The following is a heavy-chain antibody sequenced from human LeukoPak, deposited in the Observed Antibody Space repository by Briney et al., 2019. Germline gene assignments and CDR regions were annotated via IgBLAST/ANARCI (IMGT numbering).Heavy chain of an antibody. CDR2: ISAYNGNT. D-gene: IGHD3-22*01. CDR3: ARDQQYCDSSGPTWVAAFDI. J-gene: IGHJ3*02. V-gene: IGHV1-18*01. CDR1: GYTFTSYD. Sequence: ASVKVSCKASGYTFTSYDINWVRQATGQGLEWMGWISAYNGNTNYAQKLQGRVTMTTETSTSTAYMELRSLRSDDTAVYYCARDQQYCDSSGPTWVAAFDIWGQGTMVTVSS.